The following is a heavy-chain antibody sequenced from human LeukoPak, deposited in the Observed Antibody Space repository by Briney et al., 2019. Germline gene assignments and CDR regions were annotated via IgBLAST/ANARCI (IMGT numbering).Heavy chain of an antibody. CDR3: ARAFRQQLVPSGI. D-gene: IGHD6-13*01. V-gene: IGHV3-74*01. J-gene: IGHJ4*02. Sequence: GGSLRLSCAASGFTFRSYWMHWVRHAPGKGLVWVSRINSDGSSTSYADSVKGRFTISRDNAKNTLYLQMNSLRAEDTAVYYCARAFRQQLVPSGIWGQGTLVTVSS. CDR2: INSDGSST. CDR1: GFTFRSYW.